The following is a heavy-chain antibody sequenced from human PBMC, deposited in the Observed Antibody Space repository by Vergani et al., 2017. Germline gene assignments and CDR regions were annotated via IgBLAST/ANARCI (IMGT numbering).Heavy chain of an antibody. J-gene: IGHJ4*02. V-gene: IGHV3-23*01. CDR1: GFTFSSYA. CDR3: ARVGAGTWYFDY. Sequence: EVQLLESGGGLVQPGGSLRLSCAASGFTFSSYAMSWVRQAPGKGLEWVSAISGSGGSTYYADSVKGRFTISRDNSKNTLYLQVNSLRAEDTAVYYCARVGAGTWYFDYWGQGTLVTGSS. CDR2: ISGSGGST. D-gene: IGHD6-19*01.